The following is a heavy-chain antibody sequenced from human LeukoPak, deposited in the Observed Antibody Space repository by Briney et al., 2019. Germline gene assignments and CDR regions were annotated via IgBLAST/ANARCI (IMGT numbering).Heavy chain of an antibody. CDR1: GGSISSYY. CDR3: ARAGGNLGFDY. V-gene: IGHV4-4*09. J-gene: IGHJ4*02. D-gene: IGHD4-23*01. Sequence: SETLSLTCTVSGGSISSYYWSWIRRPPGKGLEWIGYIYTSGSTNYNPSLKSRVTISVDTSKNQFSLKLSSVTAADTAVYYCARAGGNLGFDYWGQGTLVTVSS. CDR2: IYTSGST.